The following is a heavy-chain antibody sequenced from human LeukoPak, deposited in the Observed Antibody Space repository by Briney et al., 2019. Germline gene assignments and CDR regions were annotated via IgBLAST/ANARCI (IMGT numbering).Heavy chain of an antibody. CDR3: VRDGGVSGYDLLDY. CDR2: INQDGGKE. D-gene: IGHD5-12*01. Sequence: QSGGSLRLSCAASGFTFSNYWMTWVRQAPGKGLEWVAHINQDGGKEYYMDSVKARFTISRDNAKNSLSLQMNSLRAEDTAVYYCVRDGGVSGYDLLDYWGQGTLVTVSS. CDR1: GFTFSNYW. J-gene: IGHJ4*02. V-gene: IGHV3-7*01.